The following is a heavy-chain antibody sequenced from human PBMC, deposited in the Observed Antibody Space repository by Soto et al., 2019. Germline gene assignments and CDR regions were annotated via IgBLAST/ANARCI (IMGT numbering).Heavy chain of an antibody. V-gene: IGHV4-38-2*01. CDR2: VYPSGST. J-gene: IGHJ5*02. CDR3: ARGHGSNWFDP. CDR1: GYSISSGYY. Sequence: SETLSLTCAVSGYSISSGYYWGWIRQPPGKGLEWIGSVYPSGSTYYNPSLKSRVSISVDKSKNQFSLKLSSVTAADTAVYYCARGHGSNWFDPWGQGTLVIVSS.